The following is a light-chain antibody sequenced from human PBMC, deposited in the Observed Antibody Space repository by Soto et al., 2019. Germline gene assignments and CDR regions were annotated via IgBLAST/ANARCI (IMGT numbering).Light chain of an antibody. V-gene: IGKV4-1*01. CDR3: QQYYSTPT. Sequence: DIVMTQSPDSLAVSLGERATINCKSSQSVFYSSNNKNYLVWYQQKPGQPPKLLIYWASTRESGVPDRFSGSGSGTDFTLTISSLQAEDVAVYYCQQYYSTPTFGQGTKLEIK. J-gene: IGKJ2*01. CDR1: QSVFYSSNNKNY. CDR2: WAS.